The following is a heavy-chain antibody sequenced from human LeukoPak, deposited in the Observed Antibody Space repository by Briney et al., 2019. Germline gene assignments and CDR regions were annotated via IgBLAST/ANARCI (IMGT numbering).Heavy chain of an antibody. CDR1: GFTFSSYA. Sequence: GGSLRLSCAASGFTFSSYAMSWVRQAPGKGLEGVSAISGSGGSTYYADSVKGRFTISRDNSKNTLYLQMNSLRAEDTAVYYCATPPGHIVVVPAAISGHMHVWGKGTTVTVPS. J-gene: IGHJ6*03. CDR3: ATPPGHIVVVPAAISGHMHV. CDR2: ISGSGGST. D-gene: IGHD2-2*01. V-gene: IGHV3-23*01.